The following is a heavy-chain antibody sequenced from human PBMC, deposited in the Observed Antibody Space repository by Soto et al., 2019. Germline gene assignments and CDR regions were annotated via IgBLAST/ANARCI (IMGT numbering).Heavy chain of an antibody. D-gene: IGHD1-26*01. Sequence: HVQLVQSGTEVKKPGASVRVSCMDSGYPFTTYYIHWVRQAPGQGLEWMGWIDPRSGGTVYEQTFQGRVTMTRDKSISTVYMVLSGLTSDDTALYYCATDDYGSFPYWGQGRQVTVSS. CDR2: IDPRSGGT. J-gene: IGHJ4*02. CDR1: GYPFTTYY. CDR3: ATDDYGSFPY. V-gene: IGHV1-2*02.